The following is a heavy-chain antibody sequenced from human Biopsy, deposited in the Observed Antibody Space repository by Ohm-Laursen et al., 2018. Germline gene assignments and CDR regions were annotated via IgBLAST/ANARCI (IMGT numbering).Heavy chain of an antibody. D-gene: IGHD4-23*01. V-gene: IGHV4-59*01. CDR1: GGSMIHYY. J-gene: IGHJ3*02. CDR3: ARGQDYGGNKAFDI. CDR2: IYSSGIT. Sequence: PSETLSLTCTVSGGSMIHYYWNWIRQSPGKGLEWIAYIYSSGITNYNPSLKSRLTISIDTSKNQFSLKLNSMTTADTAVYYCARGQDYGGNKAFDIWDQGTKVTVSP.